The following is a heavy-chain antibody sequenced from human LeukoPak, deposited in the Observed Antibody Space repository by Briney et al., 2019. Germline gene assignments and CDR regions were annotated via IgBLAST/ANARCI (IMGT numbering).Heavy chain of an antibody. V-gene: IGHV1-18*01. CDR1: GHTLTSFV. CDR3: ARLLVEMATIGPSYYFDY. D-gene: IGHD5-24*01. J-gene: IGHJ4*02. CDR2: NSAYKGNT. Sequence: ASVKLSCKASGHTLTSFVLSWVRQAPRQGVEWMGWNSAYKGNTYYAQKLQGRVTMTTDTSTSTAYMELRSLRSDDTAVYYCARLLVEMATIGPSYYFDYWGQGTLVTVSS.